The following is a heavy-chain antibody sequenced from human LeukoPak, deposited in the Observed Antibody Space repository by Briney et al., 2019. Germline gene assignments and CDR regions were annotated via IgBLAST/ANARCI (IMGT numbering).Heavy chain of an antibody. D-gene: IGHD2-2*01. V-gene: IGHV1-69*13. CDR1: GGTFSSYA. CDR2: IIPIFGTA. J-gene: IGHJ3*02. Sequence: ASVKVSCKASGGTFSSYAISWVRQAPGQGLEWMGGIIPIFGTANYAQKFQGRVTITADESTSTAYMELSSLRSEDTAVYYCARGPDCSGTSCYANAFDIWGQGTMVTVSS. CDR3: ARGPDCSGTSCYANAFDI.